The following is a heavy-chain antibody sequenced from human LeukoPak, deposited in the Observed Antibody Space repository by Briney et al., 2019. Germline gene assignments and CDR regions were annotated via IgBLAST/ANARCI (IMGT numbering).Heavy chain of an antibody. Sequence: SSETLSLTCSVSGASISSHYWSWIRQPPGKRLEWIGYTSNSGSTKYNPSLKSRVTISADTSKNQFSLKLSSVTAADTAVYYCATVGFCSGTSCYEAYFDYWGQGTLVTVSS. D-gene: IGHD2-2*01. CDR2: TSNSGST. J-gene: IGHJ4*02. CDR1: GASISSHY. V-gene: IGHV4-59*11. CDR3: ATVGFCSGTSCYEAYFDY.